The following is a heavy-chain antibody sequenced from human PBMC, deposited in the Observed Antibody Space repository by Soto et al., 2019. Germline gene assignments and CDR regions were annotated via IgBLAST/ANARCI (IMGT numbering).Heavy chain of an antibody. CDR2: ITGSSGST. D-gene: IGHD2-2*01. Sequence: GGSLRLSCAASGFSFSSYAMSWVRQAPGQGLEWVSAITGSSGSTYTADSVKGRFTISRDNSKNTLYLQMNSLRAEDTAVYYCAKGSSTSRPYYFDYWGQGTLVTVSS. V-gene: IGHV3-23*01. CDR3: AKGSSTSRPYYFDY. CDR1: GFSFSSYA. J-gene: IGHJ4*02.